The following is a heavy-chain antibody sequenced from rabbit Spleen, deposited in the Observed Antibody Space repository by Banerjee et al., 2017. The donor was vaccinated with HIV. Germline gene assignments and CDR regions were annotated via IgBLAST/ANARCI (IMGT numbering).Heavy chain of an antibody. V-gene: IGHV1S40*01. CDR1: GFSFSSSDY. Sequence: QSLEESGGGLVQPEGSLALTCKASGFSFSSSDYICWVRQAPGTGLEWISCIAGSSSGFTYSATWAKGRFTSSKTSSTTVTLQMTSLTAADTATYFCARDTGSSFSSYGMDLWGPGTLVT. CDR3: ARDTGSSFSSYGMDL. D-gene: IGHD8-1*01. J-gene: IGHJ6*01. CDR2: IAGSSSGFT.